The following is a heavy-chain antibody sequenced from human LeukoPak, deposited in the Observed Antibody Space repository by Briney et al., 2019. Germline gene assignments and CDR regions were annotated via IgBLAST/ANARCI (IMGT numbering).Heavy chain of an antibody. Sequence: PGGSLRLSCAASGFTLSNQAMIWVRQAPGKGLEWVSSISGSGAMTYYADSVKGRFTISRDNAMDRLYLQMNILRADDTAVYYCARRNSYSYYLDVWGKRTTVTISS. J-gene: IGHJ6*03. CDR1: GFTLSNQA. V-gene: IGHV3-23*01. CDR2: ISGSGAMT. CDR3: ARRNSYSYYLDV.